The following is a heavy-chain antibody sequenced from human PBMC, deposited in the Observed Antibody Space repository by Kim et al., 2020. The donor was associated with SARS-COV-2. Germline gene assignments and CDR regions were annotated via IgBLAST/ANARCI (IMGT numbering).Heavy chain of an antibody. CDR3: ARAAGSGYYDFDY. V-gene: IGHV3-53*01. CDR2: IYSGGST. Sequence: PGGSLRLSCAASGFTVSSNYMSWVRQAPGKGLEWVSVIYSGGSTYYADSVKGRFTISRDNSKNTLYLQMNSLRAEDTAVYYCARAAGSGYYDFDYWGQGTLVTVSS. D-gene: IGHD3-22*01. J-gene: IGHJ4*02. CDR1: GFTVSSNY.